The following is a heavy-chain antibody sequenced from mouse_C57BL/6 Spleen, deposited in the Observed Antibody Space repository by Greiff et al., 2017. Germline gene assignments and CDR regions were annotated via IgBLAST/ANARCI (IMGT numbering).Heavy chain of an antibody. J-gene: IGHJ3*01. D-gene: IGHD2-4*01. CDR2: ISYDGSN. V-gene: IGHV3-6*01. CDR1: GYSITSGYY. Sequence: EVQLQQSGPGLVKPSQSLSLTCSVTGYSITSGYYWNWIRQFPGNKLEWMGYISYDGSNNYNPSLKNRSSITRDTSKNQFFLKLNSVTTEDTATDYCARGDYDAWFAYWGQGTLVTVSA. CDR3: ARGDYDAWFAY.